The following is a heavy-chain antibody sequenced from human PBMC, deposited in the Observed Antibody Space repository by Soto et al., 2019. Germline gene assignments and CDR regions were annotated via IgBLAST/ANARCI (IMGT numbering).Heavy chain of an antibody. J-gene: IGHJ6*02. CDR1: GYTFTSYG. CDR3: AREVAAAGNRYYYYGMDV. CDR2: INPNSGGT. Sequence: ASVKVCCKASGYTFTSYGISWVRQAPGQGLEWMGIINPNSGGTNYAQKFQGWVTMTRDTSISTAYMELSRLRSDDTAVYYCAREVAAAGNRYYYYGMDVWGQGTTVTVSS. V-gene: IGHV1-2*04. D-gene: IGHD6-13*01.